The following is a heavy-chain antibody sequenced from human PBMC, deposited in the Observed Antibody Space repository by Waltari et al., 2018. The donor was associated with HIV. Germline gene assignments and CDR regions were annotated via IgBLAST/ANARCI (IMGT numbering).Heavy chain of an antibody. Sequence: QVTLRESGPALVKPTQTLTLTCTFSGFSLSTSGMCVSWIRQPPGKALEWLARIDWDDDKYYSTSLKTRLTISKDTSKNQVVLTMTNMDPVDTATYYCARTQLGYCTNGVSCRNPNARRVWAHGMDVWGQGTTVTVSS. CDR1: GFSLSTSGMC. J-gene: IGHJ6*02. CDR2: IDWDDDK. V-gene: IGHV2-70*15. D-gene: IGHD2-8*01. CDR3: ARTQLGYCTNGVSCRNPNARRVWAHGMDV.